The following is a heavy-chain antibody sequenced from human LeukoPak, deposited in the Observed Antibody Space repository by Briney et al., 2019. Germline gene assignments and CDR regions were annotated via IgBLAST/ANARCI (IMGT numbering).Heavy chain of an antibody. CDR3: ARRGYSGYDY. CDR1: GGSFSGYY. D-gene: IGHD5-12*01. Sequence: PSETLSLTCAVYGGSFSGYYWSWIRQPPGKGLEWIGEINHSGSTNYNPSLKSRVTISVGTSKNQFSLKLSSVTAADTAVYYCARRGYSGYDYWGQGTLVTVSS. CDR2: INHSGST. J-gene: IGHJ4*02. V-gene: IGHV4-34*01.